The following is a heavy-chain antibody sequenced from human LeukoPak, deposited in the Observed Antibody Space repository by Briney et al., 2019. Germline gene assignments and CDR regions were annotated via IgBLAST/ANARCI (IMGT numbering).Heavy chain of an antibody. D-gene: IGHD3-10*01. Sequence: GGSLRLSCAASGFTFSSYAMSWVRQAPGKGLEWVSAISGSGGSTYYADSVKGRFTISRDNSKNTLYLQMNSLRAEDTAVYYCAKEEEVLLWFGGLLSIDYWGQGTLVTVSS. CDR1: GFTFSSYA. J-gene: IGHJ4*02. CDR3: AKEEEVLLWFGGLLSIDY. CDR2: ISGSGGST. V-gene: IGHV3-23*01.